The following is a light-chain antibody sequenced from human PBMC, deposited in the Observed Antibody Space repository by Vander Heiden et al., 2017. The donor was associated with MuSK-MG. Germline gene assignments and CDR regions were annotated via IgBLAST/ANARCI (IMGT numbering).Light chain of an antibody. CDR2: GNS. Sequence: QSVLTQPPSGSGAPGQRVTIPCTGSSSNIGAGYDVHWYQQLPGTAPKRLIYGNSNRPSGVPDRFSGSKSGTSASLAITGLQAEDEADYYCQSYDSSLSGWVFGRGTKLTVL. CDR1: SSNIGAGYD. CDR3: QSYDSSLSGWV. J-gene: IGLJ3*02. V-gene: IGLV1-40*01.